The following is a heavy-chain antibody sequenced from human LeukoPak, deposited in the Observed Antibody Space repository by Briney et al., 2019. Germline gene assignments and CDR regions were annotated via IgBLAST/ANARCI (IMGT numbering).Heavy chain of an antibody. D-gene: IGHD3-3*01. CDR1: GFNFDDYG. CDR2: INWNGGSR. Sequence: PGGSLRLSCAASGFNFDDYGMSWVRQAPGKGLEGVSGINWNGGSRGYAESVKGRFTISRDSAKKSLYLQMNSLRAEDTALYYCARAGEGWGFGVVIPDVWGKGTTVTVSS. J-gene: IGHJ6*04. CDR3: ARAGEGWGFGVVIPDV. V-gene: IGHV3-20*04.